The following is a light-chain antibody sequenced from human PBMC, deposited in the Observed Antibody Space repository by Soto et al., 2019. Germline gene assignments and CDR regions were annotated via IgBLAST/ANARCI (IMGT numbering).Light chain of an antibody. J-gene: IGKJ2*01. Sequence: DIQLTQSPSFLSASVGDRVTITCRASQGINIFLAWFQQKPGKAPNLLISAASTLQSGVPSRFSGSGSETEFTLTITSLQPEGSATYYCQQRNSYTRTFGQGTRVDIX. V-gene: IGKV1-9*01. CDR3: QQRNSYTRT. CDR2: AAS. CDR1: QGINIF.